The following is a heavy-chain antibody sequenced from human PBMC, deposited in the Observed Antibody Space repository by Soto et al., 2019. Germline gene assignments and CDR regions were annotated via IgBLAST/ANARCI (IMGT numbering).Heavy chain of an antibody. CDR1: GYTSKTHY. CDR3: ATVESCGGDCYYFQH. CDR2: INRSGRGA. D-gene: IGHD2-21*01. Sequence: QVQLLQSGPEVKKSGASVKLSCTASGYTSKTHYLQWVREAPGQGLQWMGLINRSGRGALYAQKFQGRVALTMDTSTRTVFLEMNSLRSEDTAVYYCATVESCGGDCYYFQHWGQGTLLTVSS. J-gene: IGHJ1*01. V-gene: IGHV1-46*02.